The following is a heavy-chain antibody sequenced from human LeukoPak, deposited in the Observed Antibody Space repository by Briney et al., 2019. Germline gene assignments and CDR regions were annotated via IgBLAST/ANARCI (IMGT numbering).Heavy chain of an antibody. CDR2: IYYSGST. CDR1: GGSISSGDYY. CDR3: ARDRNDYVWGSYRPYNCFDP. D-gene: IGHD3-16*02. J-gene: IGHJ5*02. Sequence: SETQSLTCTVSGGSISSGDYYWSWIRQPPGKGLEWIGYIYYSGSTYYNPSLKSRVTISVDTSKNQFSLKLSSVTAADTAVYYCARDRNDYVWGSYRPYNCFDPWGQGTLVTVSS. V-gene: IGHV4-30-4*01.